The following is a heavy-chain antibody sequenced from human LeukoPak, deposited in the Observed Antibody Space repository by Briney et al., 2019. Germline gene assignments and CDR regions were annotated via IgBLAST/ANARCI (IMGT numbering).Heavy chain of an antibody. Sequence: ASVKVSCKASGYTFTSYDINWVRQATGQGLEWMGWTNPNSGNTGYAQKFQGRVTMTRNTSISTAYMELSSLRSEDTAVYYCARGRFSPRIGDYVYWGQGTLVTVSS. CDR1: GYTFTSYD. D-gene: IGHD4-17*01. J-gene: IGHJ4*02. CDR3: ARGRFSPRIGDYVY. CDR2: TNPNSGNT. V-gene: IGHV1-8*01.